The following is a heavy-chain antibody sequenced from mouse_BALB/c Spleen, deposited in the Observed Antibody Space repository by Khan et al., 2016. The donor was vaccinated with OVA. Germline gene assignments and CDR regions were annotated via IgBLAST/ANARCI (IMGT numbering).Heavy chain of an antibody. CDR1: GFSLTDHG. D-gene: IGHD1-1*02. CDR2: IWGGGST. J-gene: IGHJ4*01. CDR3: AKKIWSPYKGMDY. Sequence: QVRLQQSGPGLVAPSQSLSITCTVSGFSLTDHGVSWIRQPPGKGLEWLGVIWGGGSTNYNSVLKSRLSISKDNSKSQVFLKMNSLQTHDTAMYDCAKKIWSPYKGMDYWGQGTSVTVSS. V-gene: IGHV2-6-5*01.